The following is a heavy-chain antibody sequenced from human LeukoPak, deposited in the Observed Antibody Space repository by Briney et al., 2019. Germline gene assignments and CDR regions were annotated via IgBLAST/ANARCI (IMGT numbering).Heavy chain of an antibody. CDR2: ISGSSSDT. CDR1: GFTISDYA. CDR3: SRARPGGGGQSCLL. V-gene: IGHV3-11*05. J-gene: IGHJ1*01. D-gene: IGHD3-16*01. Sequence: PGGSLRLSCAASGFTISDYAMNWIRQAPGKGLEWLSFISGSSSDTNYADSVKGRFTISRDNANNSLYLQMNSLRVEETAVYYCSRARPGGGGQSCLLGGRGPLVTVSS.